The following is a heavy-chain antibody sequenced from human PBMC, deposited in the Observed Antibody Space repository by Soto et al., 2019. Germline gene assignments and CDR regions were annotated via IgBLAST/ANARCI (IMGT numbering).Heavy chain of an antibody. D-gene: IGHD6-19*01. J-gene: IGHJ4*02. V-gene: IGHV1-69*01. Sequence: QVQLVQSGAEVKKPGSSVKVSCKASGGTFSSYAISWVRQAPGQGLEWMGGIIPIFGTANYAQKFQGRVTITADESTSTAYMELSSLRSEDTAVYYCARHPYSGWSQLGRWYFDYWGQGTLVTVSS. CDR1: GGTFSSYA. CDR2: IIPIFGTA. CDR3: ARHPYSGWSQLGRWYFDY.